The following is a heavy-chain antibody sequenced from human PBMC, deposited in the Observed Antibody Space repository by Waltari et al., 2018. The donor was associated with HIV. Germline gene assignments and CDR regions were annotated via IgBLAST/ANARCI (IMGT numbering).Heavy chain of an antibody. CDR3: AKLEVY. V-gene: IGHV3-23*01. J-gene: IGHJ4*02. CDR1: GFTFSSYA. Sequence: EVQVLESGGGLVQPGGSLRLSCAASGFTFSSYAMSWVRPAPGQGLEWVSGISGSGGGTCYAASVKGRFTISRDNSKNTLYLQMNSLRADDTAVYYCAKLEVYWGQGTLVTVSS. CDR2: ISGSGGGT.